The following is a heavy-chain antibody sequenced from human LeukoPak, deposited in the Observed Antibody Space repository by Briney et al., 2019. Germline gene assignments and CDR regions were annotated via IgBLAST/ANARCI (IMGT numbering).Heavy chain of an antibody. CDR1: GYTFTSYG. V-gene: IGHV1-18*04. J-gene: IGHJ4*02. Sequence: GSVKVSCTASGYTFTSYGISWVRQAPGQGLEWMGWISAYNGNTNYAQKLQGRVTMTTDTSTSTAYMELRSLRSDDTAVYYCARGPYCGGDCYPGFDYWGQGTLVTVSS. CDR2: ISAYNGNT. CDR3: ARGPYCGGDCYPGFDY. D-gene: IGHD2-21*02.